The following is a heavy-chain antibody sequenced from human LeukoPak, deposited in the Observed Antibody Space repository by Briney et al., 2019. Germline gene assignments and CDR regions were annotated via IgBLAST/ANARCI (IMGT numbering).Heavy chain of an antibody. Sequence: GASVKVSFKASGYTFTNYGISWVRQAPGRGLEWMGWISPYNGNTNYAQKFQGRVTMTTHTSTSAAYMELRSLRSDDTAVYYCARDLLVVTAAIMWFDPWGQGTLVTVSS. J-gene: IGHJ5*02. CDR3: ARDLLVVTAAIMWFDP. CDR1: GYTFTNYG. CDR2: ISPYNGNT. V-gene: IGHV1-18*04. D-gene: IGHD2-2*01.